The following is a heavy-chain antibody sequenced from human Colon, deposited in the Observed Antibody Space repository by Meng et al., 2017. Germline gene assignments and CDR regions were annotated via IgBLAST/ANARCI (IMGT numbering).Heavy chain of an antibody. V-gene: IGHV4-39*07. Sequence: LQLQESGPGLAKPSGTLLLTCPVSGGSISSSSYYWGWIRQPPGKGLEWIGSIYYSGSTYYNPSLKSRVTISVDTSKNQFSLKLSSVTAADTAVYYCAVWFGELLSGNWFDPWGQGTLVTVSS. CDR2: IYYSGST. D-gene: IGHD3-10*01. J-gene: IGHJ5*02. CDR3: AVWFGELLSGNWFDP. CDR1: GGSISSSSYY.